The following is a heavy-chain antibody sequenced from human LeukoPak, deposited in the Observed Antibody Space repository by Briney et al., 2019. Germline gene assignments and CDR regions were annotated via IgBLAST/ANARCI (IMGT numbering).Heavy chain of an antibody. Sequence: GGSLRLSCAASGFTFISYTINWVRKAPGKGLEGVSSISSSSSYIYYADSVKGRFTISRDNAKNSLYLQMNSLRAEDTAVYYCARDYYYDILTGYFDYWGQGTLVTVSS. D-gene: IGHD3-9*01. CDR2: ISSSSSYI. CDR3: ARDYYYDILTGYFDY. CDR1: GFTFISYT. J-gene: IGHJ4*02. V-gene: IGHV3-21*01.